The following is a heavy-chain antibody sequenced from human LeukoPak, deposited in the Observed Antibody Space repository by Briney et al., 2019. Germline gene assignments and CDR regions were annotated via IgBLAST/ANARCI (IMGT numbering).Heavy chain of an antibody. Sequence: ASVKVSCKASGYTFTSYYMHWVRQAPGQGLEWMGIINPSGGSTSYAQKFQGRVTMTRDTSTSTVYMELSSLRSEDTAVYYCARDLEMATTGPSFDLWGQGTLVTVSS. CDR1: GYTFTSYY. V-gene: IGHV1-46*01. J-gene: IGHJ5*02. CDR3: ARDLEMATTGPSFDL. CDR2: INPSGGST. D-gene: IGHD5-24*01.